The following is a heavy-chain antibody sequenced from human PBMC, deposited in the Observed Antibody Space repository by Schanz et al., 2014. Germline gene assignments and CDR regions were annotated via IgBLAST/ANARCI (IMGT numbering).Heavy chain of an antibody. J-gene: IGHJ3*02. V-gene: IGHV1-69*04. CDR3: ARDIQYHYDTSGPVGACDI. CDR1: GGTFSSYA. CDR2: IIPILGME. Sequence: QVQLVQSGAEVKKPGSSVKVSCKASGGTFSSYAFSWVRQAPGQGLEWMGKIIPILGMENYAQKFQGRVTITADISTSTAYMDLSSLRSDDTAVYYCARDIQYHYDTSGPVGACDIWGQGTVVTVSS. D-gene: IGHD3-22*01.